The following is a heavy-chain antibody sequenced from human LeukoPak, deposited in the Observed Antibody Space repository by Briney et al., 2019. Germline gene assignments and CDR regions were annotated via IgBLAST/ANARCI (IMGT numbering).Heavy chain of an antibody. Sequence: GGSLRLSCAVSGSTFSNYWIHWVRQAPGKGLVWVSRINPDGSRTDYADSVAGRFTISRDNAKNTLYLQMKSLRVEDTAVYYCSWDHTGKEDIWGQGTMVTVSS. CDR3: SWDHTGKEDI. J-gene: IGHJ3*02. CDR1: GSTFSNYW. CDR2: INPDGSRT. V-gene: IGHV3-74*01. D-gene: IGHD1-26*01.